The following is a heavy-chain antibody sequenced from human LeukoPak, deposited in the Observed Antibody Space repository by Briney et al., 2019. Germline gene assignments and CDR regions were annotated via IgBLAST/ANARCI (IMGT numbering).Heavy chain of an antibody. J-gene: IGHJ4*02. CDR1: GFTVSSNY. Sequence: HPGGSLRLSCAASGFTVSSNYMSWVRQAPGKGLEWVSGISGRGASKYYADSVKGRFTISRDNSKNTLYLQMNSLRAEDTAVYYCAKGVVVAPDVTPFDYWGQGTLVTVSS. V-gene: IGHV3-23*01. CDR2: ISGRGASK. D-gene: IGHD2-2*01. CDR3: AKGVVVAPDVTPFDY.